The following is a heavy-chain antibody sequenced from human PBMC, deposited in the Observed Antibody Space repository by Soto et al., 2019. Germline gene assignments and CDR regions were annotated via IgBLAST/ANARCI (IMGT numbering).Heavy chain of an antibody. CDR2: IYYSGST. CDR1: GGSISSYY. J-gene: IGHJ4*02. V-gene: IGHV4-59*01. D-gene: IGHD1-26*01. Sequence: PSETLSLTCTVSGGSISSYYWSWIRQPPGKGLEWIGYIYYSGSTNYNPSLKSRLTISVDTSKNQFSLKLSSVTAADTAVYYCARGRGGATIRGWGQGTLVTVSS. CDR3: ARGRGGATIRG.